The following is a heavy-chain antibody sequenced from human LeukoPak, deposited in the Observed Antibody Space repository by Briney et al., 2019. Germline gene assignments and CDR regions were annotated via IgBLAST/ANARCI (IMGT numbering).Heavy chain of an antibody. V-gene: IGHV4-59*08. J-gene: IGHJ6*03. CDR1: GGSISSYY. CDR2: IYYSGST. CDR3: ARTPRMVRGVISVGSYYYYMDV. Sequence: SGTLSLTCTVSGGSISSYYWSWIRQPPGKGLEWIGYIYYSGSTNYNTSLKSRVTISVDTSKNQFSLKLSSVTAADTAVYYCARTPRMVRGVISVGSYYYYMDVWGKGTTVTVSS. D-gene: IGHD3-10*01.